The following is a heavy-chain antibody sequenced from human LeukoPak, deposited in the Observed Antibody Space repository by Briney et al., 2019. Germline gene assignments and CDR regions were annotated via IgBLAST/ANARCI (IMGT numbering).Heavy chain of an antibody. J-gene: IGHJ6*02. CDR3: ASTSLLIAVAGDYYYGMDV. D-gene: IGHD6-19*01. V-gene: IGHV1-2*02. Sequence: GASVKVSYKASGYTFTGYYMHWVRQAPGQGLEWMGWINPNSGGTNYAQKFQGRVTMTRDTSISTAYMELSRLRSDDTAVYYRASTSLLIAVAGDYYYGMDVWGQGTTVTVSS. CDR1: GYTFTGYY. CDR2: INPNSGGT.